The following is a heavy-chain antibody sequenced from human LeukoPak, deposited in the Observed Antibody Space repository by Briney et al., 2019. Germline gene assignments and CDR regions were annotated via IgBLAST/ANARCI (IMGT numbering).Heavy chain of an antibody. CDR1: GGSFGGYF. V-gene: IGHV4-34*01. CDR3: ARRRVEVTTITEANWFDP. J-gene: IGHJ5*02. D-gene: IGHD5-24*01. Sequence: SETLSLTCSAYGGSFGGYFWSWIRQPPGEGLEWIGEVNHSGSTNYNPSLKSRVTISVDTSRTQFSLNLRSVTAADTAVYYCARRRVEVTTITEANWFDPWGQGTLVTVSS. CDR2: VNHSGST.